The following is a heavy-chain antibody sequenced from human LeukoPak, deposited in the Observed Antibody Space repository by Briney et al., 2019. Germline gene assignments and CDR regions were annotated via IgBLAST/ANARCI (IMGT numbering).Heavy chain of an antibody. D-gene: IGHD5-12*01. CDR1: GGSFSGYY. V-gene: IGHV4-34*01. Sequence: SETLSLTCAVYGGSFSGYYWSWIRQPPGKGLEWIGEINHSGSTNYNPSLKSRVTISVDTSKNQFSLKLSSVTAADTAVYYCARGPYSGYYYYYGMDVWGQGTTVTVSS. CDR3: ARGPYSGYYYYYGMDV. J-gene: IGHJ6*02. CDR2: INHSGST.